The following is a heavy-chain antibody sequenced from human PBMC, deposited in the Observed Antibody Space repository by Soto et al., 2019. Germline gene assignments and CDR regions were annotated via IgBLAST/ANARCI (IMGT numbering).Heavy chain of an antibody. D-gene: IGHD3-3*02. J-gene: IGHJ6*02. Sequence: SETLSLTCAVYGGPFSGYYWSWIRQPPGKGLEWIGEINHSGSTNYNPSLKSRVTISVDTSKNQFSLKLSSVTAADTAVYYCARVSTWYYGMDVWGQGTTVTVSS. CDR1: GGPFSGYY. V-gene: IGHV4-34*01. CDR3: ARVSTWYYGMDV. CDR2: INHSGST.